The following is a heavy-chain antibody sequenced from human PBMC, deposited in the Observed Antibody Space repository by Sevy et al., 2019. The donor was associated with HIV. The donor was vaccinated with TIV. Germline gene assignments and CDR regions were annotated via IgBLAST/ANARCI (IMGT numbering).Heavy chain of an antibody. D-gene: IGHD3-3*01. Sequence: QLGGSLRLSCAASGFTFSTYAMHWVRQAPGRGLEYVAAISANGGNTYYANSVKGRFTISRDNSKNTLYLQMGSLRAEDMAVYYCARATFWSGWHFDYWGQGTLVTVSS. CDR2: ISANGGNT. V-gene: IGHV3-64*01. CDR1: GFTFSTYA. CDR3: ARATFWSGWHFDY. J-gene: IGHJ4*02.